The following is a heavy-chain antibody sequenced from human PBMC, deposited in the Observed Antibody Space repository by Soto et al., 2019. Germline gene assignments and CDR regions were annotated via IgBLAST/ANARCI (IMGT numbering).Heavy chain of an antibody. CDR2: ISSSGSTI. J-gene: IGHJ4*02. CDR3: SRIYCSGGSCYSVYFDY. Sequence: KPGGSLRLSCAASGFTFSDYYMSWIRQAPGKGLEWVSYISSSGSTIYYADTVKGRFTISRDNAKNSLYLQMNSLRAEDTAVYYCSRIYCSGGSCYSVYFDYWGQGTLVTVSS. V-gene: IGHV3-11*01. D-gene: IGHD2-15*01. CDR1: GFTFSDYY.